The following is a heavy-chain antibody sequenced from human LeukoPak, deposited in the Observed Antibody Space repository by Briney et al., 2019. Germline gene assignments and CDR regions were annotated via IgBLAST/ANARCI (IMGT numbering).Heavy chain of an antibody. CDR2: INHSGST. J-gene: IGHJ4*02. V-gene: IGHV4-34*01. CDR3: ARTNGFSDLDY. CDR1: GGSFSGYY. D-gene: IGHD5-24*01. Sequence: PSETLSLTCAVYGGSFSGYYWSWIRQPPGKGLEWIGEINHSGSTNYNPSLKSRVTISVDTSKNQFSLKLSSVTAADTAVYYCARTNGFSDLDYWGQGTLVTVSS.